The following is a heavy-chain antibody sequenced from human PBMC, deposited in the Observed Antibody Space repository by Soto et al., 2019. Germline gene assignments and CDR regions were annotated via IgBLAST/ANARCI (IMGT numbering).Heavy chain of an antibody. CDR3: ARVMSPRAMTYPYPDAFDI. D-gene: IGHD2-8*01. J-gene: IGHJ3*02. CDR1: GFTFSSYG. V-gene: IGHV3-33*01. Sequence: QVQLVESGGGVVQPGRSLRLSCAASGFTFSSYGMHWVRQAPGKGLEWVAVIWYDGSNKYYADSVKGRFTISRDNSKNTLYLQMNSLRAEDTAVYYCARVMSPRAMTYPYPDAFDIWGQGTMVTVSS. CDR2: IWYDGSNK.